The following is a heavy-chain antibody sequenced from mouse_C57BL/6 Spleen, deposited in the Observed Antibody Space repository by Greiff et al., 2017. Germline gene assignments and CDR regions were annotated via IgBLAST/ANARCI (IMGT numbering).Heavy chain of an antibody. V-gene: IGHV1-69*01. Sequence: VQLQQPGAELVMPGASVKLSCKASGYTFTSYWMHWVKQRPGQGLEWIGEIDPSDSYTNYNQKFKGKSTLTVDKSSSTAYMQLSSLTSEDSAVYYCARGEYDVLPDYWGQGTTLTVSS. CDR1: GYTFTSYW. J-gene: IGHJ2*01. D-gene: IGHD2-14*01. CDR3: ARGEYDVLPDY. CDR2: IDPSDSYT.